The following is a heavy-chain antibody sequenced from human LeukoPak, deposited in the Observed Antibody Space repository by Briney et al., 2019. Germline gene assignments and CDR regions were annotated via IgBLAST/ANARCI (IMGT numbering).Heavy chain of an antibody. CDR3: AKGKLRLTYYGSGSENDAFDI. Sequence: GGSLRLSCAASGFTFSSYAMSWVRQAPGKGLEWVSAISGSGGSTYYADSVKGRFTISRDNSKNTLYLQMNSLRAEDTAVYYCAKGKLRLTYYGSGSENDAFDIWGQGTMVTVSS. V-gene: IGHV3-23*01. D-gene: IGHD3-10*01. J-gene: IGHJ3*02. CDR1: GFTFSSYA. CDR2: ISGSGGST.